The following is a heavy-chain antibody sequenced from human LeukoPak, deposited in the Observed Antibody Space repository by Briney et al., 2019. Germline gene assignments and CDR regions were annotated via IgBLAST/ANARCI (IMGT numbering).Heavy chain of an antibody. CDR2: IGTNGDT. CDR1: GFTFSSYA. J-gene: IGHJ4*02. CDR3: ARAVAAARGVNYFDY. D-gene: IGHD3-10*01. V-gene: IGHV3-13*01. Sequence: PGGSLRLSCAASGFTFSSYAMSWVRQAPGKGLEWVSAIGTNGDTYYPGSVKGRLTISRENAKNSLFLQMNSLRAGDTAVYYCARAVAAARGVNYFDYWGQGTLVTVSS.